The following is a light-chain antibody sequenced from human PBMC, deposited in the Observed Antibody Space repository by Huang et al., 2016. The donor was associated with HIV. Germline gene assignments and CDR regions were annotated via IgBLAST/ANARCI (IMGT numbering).Light chain of an antibody. CDR3: QQYNDWPPLT. Sequence: VMTQSPASLSASPGARVTLSCRASQGVRTNLARYQQKPGQAPTLLLFGVSTRATGTPPRFSGSGSGTDFTLTITSLQSSDSAIYYCQQYNDWPPLTFGGGTKVEI. CDR2: GVS. V-gene: IGKV3D-15*01. J-gene: IGKJ4*01. CDR1: QGVRTN.